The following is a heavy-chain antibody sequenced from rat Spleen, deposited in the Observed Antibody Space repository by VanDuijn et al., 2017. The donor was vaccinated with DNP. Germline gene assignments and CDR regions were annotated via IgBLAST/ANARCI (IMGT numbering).Heavy chain of an antibody. D-gene: IGHD1-1*01. CDR3: VRWIIATVLRTYFDC. Sequence: EVRLVESGGGLVQPGGSLKLSCAASGFAFSNYGMAWVRQAPTKGLEWVASISTGGGNTYYRDSVKGRFTISRDSAKNTQYLQMDSLRSEDTATYYCVRWIIATVLRTYFDCWGQGVVVTVSS. J-gene: IGHJ2*01. CDR2: ISTGGGNT. V-gene: IGHV5S13*01. CDR1: GFAFSNYG.